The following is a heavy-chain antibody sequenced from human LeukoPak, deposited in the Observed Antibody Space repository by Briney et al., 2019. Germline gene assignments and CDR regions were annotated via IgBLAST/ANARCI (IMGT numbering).Heavy chain of an antibody. J-gene: IGHJ4*02. CDR1: GGSISSSSYY. CDR3: ARPISSLSGSGLYYFDF. CDR2: IYYSGST. D-gene: IGHD3-3*01. V-gene: IGHV4-39*01. Sequence: PSETLSLTCTVSGGSISSSSYYWGWIRQPPGKGLEWIGSIYYSGSTYYNPSLKSRVTISVDTSKNQFSLKLSSVTAADTAVYYCARPISSLSGSGLYYFDFWGQGTLVTVSS.